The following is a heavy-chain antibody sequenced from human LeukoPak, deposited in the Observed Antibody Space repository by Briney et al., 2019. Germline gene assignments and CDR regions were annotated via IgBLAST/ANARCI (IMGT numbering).Heavy chain of an antibody. CDR2: ISYDGSNK. J-gene: IGHJ4*02. Sequence: GGSLRLSCAASGFTFSSYGMHWVRQAPGKGLEWVAVISYDGSNKYYADSVKGRFTISRDNSKNTLYLQMNSLRAEDTAVYYCAKDGSGSYYTSIDYWGQGTLVTVSS. D-gene: IGHD3-10*01. CDR1: GFTFSSYG. CDR3: AKDGSGSYYTSIDY. V-gene: IGHV3-30*18.